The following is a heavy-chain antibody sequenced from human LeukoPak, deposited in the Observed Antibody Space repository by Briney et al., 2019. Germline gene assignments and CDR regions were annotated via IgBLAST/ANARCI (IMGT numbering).Heavy chain of an antibody. V-gene: IGHV4-59*01. D-gene: IGHD5-12*01. CDR2: VAYSGST. Sequence: SETLSLTCAVYGGSFSGYYWSWIRQSPGKGLEWIGYVAYSGSTNYNPSHKSRVTISLDTSKNQFSLKLSSVTAADTAVYYCARTVSGYYFNAWGRGTMVTVSS. CDR1: GGSFSGYY. J-gene: IGHJ5*02. CDR3: ARTVSGYYFNA.